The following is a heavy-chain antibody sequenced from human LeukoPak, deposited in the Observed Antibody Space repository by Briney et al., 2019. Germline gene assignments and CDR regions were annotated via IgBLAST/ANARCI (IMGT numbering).Heavy chain of an antibody. CDR1: GFTFSSYS. CDR2: ISSSSSYI. J-gene: IGHJ4*02. CDR3: ARELGYCSGGSCYSFDY. V-gene: IGHV3-21*01. D-gene: IGHD2-15*01. Sequence: PGGSLRLSCAASGFTFSSYSMNWVRQAPGKGLEWVSSISSSSSYIYYADSVKGRFTISRDNAKNSLYLQMNSLRAEDTAVYYCARELGYCSGGSCYSFDYWGQGTLVTVSS.